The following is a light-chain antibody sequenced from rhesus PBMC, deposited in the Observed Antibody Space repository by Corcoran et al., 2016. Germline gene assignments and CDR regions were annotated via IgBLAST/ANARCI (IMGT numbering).Light chain of an antibody. V-gene: IGKV1S14*01. Sequence: DIQMTQSPSSLSASVGDTVTITCRASQGISNYLAWYQQKPGKAPKPLIYYASNLESGVPSRLSGSGFGTGFTLPISSLQPEDSAAYYCQHYYDDPFTFGPGTKLDIK. CDR3: QHYYDDPFT. CDR1: QGISNY. CDR2: YAS. J-gene: IGKJ3*01.